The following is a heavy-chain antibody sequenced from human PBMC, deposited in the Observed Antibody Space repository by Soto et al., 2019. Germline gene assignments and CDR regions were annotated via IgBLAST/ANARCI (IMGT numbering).Heavy chain of an antibody. Sequence: SETLSLTCAVSGSSISSGGYSWSWTRQPPGKGLEWIGYIYHSGSTYYNPSLKSRVTISVDRSKNQFSLKLSSVTAADTAVYYCARVPDVWGQGTTVTVSS. CDR1: GSSISSGGYS. CDR2: IYHSGST. V-gene: IGHV4-30-2*01. J-gene: IGHJ6*02. CDR3: ARVPDV.